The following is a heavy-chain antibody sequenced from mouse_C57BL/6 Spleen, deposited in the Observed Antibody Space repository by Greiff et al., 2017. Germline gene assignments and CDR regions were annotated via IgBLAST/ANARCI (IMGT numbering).Heavy chain of an antibody. CDR2: IFPGSGST. V-gene: IGHV1-75*01. Sequence: VQLQQSGPELVKPGASVKISCKASGYTFTDYSINWVKQRPGPGLEWIGWIFPGSGSTYYNEQFKGKATLTVDKSSSTAYMLLSSLTSEDSAVYFCARSRRTIYDGYYDAMDYGGQGTSVTVSS. CDR1: GYTFTDYS. D-gene: IGHD2-3*01. J-gene: IGHJ4*01. CDR3: ARSRRTIYDGYYDAMDY.